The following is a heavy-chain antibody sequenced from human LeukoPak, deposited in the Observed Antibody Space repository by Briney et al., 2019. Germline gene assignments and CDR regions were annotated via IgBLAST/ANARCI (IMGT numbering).Heavy chain of an antibody. Sequence: GGSLRLSCAASGFTFSSYAMSWVRQAPGKGLEWVAFIRYDGSNKYYADSVKGRFTISRDNSKNTLYLQMNSLRAEDTAVYYCAKDILDQYYFDYWGQGTLVTVSS. J-gene: IGHJ4*02. CDR3: AKDILDQYYFDY. D-gene: IGHD1-1*01. CDR2: IRYDGSNK. CDR1: GFTFSSYA. V-gene: IGHV3-30*02.